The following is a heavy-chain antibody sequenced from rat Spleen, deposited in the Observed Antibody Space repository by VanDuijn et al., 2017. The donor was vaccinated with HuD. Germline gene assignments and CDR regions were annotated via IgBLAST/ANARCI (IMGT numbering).Heavy chain of an antibody. J-gene: IGHJ1*01. V-gene: IGHV2-16*01. CDR2: IWAGGGT. CDR1: GFSLTSYH. CDR3: VTAGYNLDY. D-gene: IGHD1-5*01. Sequence: QVQLKESGPGLVQPSQTLSLTCTVSGFSLTSYHVSWVRQPPGKSLVWMGTIWAGGGTNYNSAVQSRLSISRDTSKSQVFLKMKSLQTEDTAMYFCVTAGYNLDYWGPGTMVTVSS.